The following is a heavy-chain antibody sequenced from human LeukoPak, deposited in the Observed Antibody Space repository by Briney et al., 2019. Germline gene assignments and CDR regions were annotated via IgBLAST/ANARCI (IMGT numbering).Heavy chain of an antibody. CDR1: GGSVSSGSYY. CDR3: ARDAVAAAAAPQRVDY. CDR2: ISSTGSYT. V-gene: IGHV3-21*06. J-gene: IGHJ4*02. Sequence: ETLSLTCTVSGGSVSSGSYYWSWIRQPPGKGLEWIGSISSTGSYTYYAGSAKGRFTISRDNAKSSVYLQMDSLRPEDTAVYYCARDAVAAAAAPQRVDYWGQGTLITVSS. D-gene: IGHD6-13*01.